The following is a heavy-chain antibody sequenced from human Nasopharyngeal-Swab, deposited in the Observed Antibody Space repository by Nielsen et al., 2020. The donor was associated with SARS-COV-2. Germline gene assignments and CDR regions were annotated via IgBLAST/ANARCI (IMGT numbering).Heavy chain of an antibody. Sequence: ESLKISCAASGFTFSSYSMNWVRQAPGKGLEWVSSISSSSSYIYYADSVKGRFTISRDNAKNSLYLQMNSLRAEDTAVYYCARGAAGAKGDYWGQGTLVTVSS. V-gene: IGHV3-21*01. CDR1: GFTFSSYS. D-gene: IGHD1-26*01. CDR3: ARGAAGAKGDY. CDR2: ISSSSSYI. J-gene: IGHJ4*02.